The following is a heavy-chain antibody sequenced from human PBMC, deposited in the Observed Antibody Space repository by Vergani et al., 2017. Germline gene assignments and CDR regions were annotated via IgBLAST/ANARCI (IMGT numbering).Heavy chain of an antibody. CDR2: ISFSGSA. CDR1: GGSISSSSYN. J-gene: IGHJ4*02. Sequence: QLQLQESGPGLVKPSETLSLTCTVSGGSISSSSYNWGWIRQPPGKGLEWIGSISFSGSAYYNPSLKSRVIISVDASNNQFSLKLGSVTAADTAVYYCARGLLYYGSGSPAWWDYWGQGTLVTVSS. CDR3: ARGLLYYGSGSPAWWDY. V-gene: IGHV4-39*01. D-gene: IGHD3-10*01.